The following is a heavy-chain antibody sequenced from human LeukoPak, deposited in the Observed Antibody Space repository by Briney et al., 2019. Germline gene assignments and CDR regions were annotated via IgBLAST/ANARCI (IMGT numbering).Heavy chain of an antibody. D-gene: IGHD5-24*01. CDR1: GGSISSSSYY. Sequence: PSETLSLTCTVPGGSISSSSYYWAWIRQPPGKGLEWIGSIHYSGSTYYNPSLQSRVTISIDTSKNQFSLKLRFVTAADTAVYYCARGRRDGYMLLWEDYWGQGTLVTVSS. V-gene: IGHV4-39*07. J-gene: IGHJ4*02. CDR2: IHYSGST. CDR3: ARGRRDGYMLLWEDY.